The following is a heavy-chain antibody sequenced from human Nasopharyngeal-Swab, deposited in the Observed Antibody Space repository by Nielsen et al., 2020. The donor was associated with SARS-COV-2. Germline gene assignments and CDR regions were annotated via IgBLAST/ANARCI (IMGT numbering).Heavy chain of an antibody. Sequence: GGSLRLSCAASGFTFSSYSMNWVRQAPGKGLEWVSSISSSSSYIYYADSVKGRFTISRDNAKNSLYLQMNSLRAEDTAVYYCARDVWITMVQGVIDYWGQGTLVTVSS. D-gene: IGHD3-10*01. V-gene: IGHV3-21*01. CDR3: ARDVWITMVQGVIDY. J-gene: IGHJ4*02. CDR2: ISSSSSYI. CDR1: GFTFSSYS.